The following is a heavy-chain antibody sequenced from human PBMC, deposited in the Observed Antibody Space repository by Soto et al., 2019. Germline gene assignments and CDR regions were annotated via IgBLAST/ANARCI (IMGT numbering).Heavy chain of an antibody. CDR1: GGSISSGGYY. V-gene: IGHV4-31*03. J-gene: IGHJ2*01. CDR3: ARGIRGTHRGRYFDL. Sequence: QVQLQESGPGLVKPSQTLSLTCTVSGGSISSGGYYWSWIRQHPGKGLEWIGYIYYSGSTYYNPSLKSRVTISVDTSKNQHSLKLSSVTAAATAVYCGARGIRGTHRGRYFDLWGRGTLVTVSS. D-gene: IGHD3-16*01. CDR2: IYYSGST.